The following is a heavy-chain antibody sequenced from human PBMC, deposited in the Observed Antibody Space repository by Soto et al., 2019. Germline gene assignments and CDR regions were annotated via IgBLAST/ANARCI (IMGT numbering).Heavy chain of an antibody. CDR3: ASEAAAAKTAPRMNWFVP. CDR1: GGSFSGYY. D-gene: IGHD6-13*01. Sequence: SETLSLTCAVYGGSFSGYYWSWIRQPPGKGLEWIGEINHSGSTNYNPSLKSRVTISVDTSKNQFSLKLSSVTAADTAAYYCASEAAAAKTAPRMNWFVPWGQGTLVTVSS. CDR2: INHSGST. J-gene: IGHJ5*02. V-gene: IGHV4-34*01.